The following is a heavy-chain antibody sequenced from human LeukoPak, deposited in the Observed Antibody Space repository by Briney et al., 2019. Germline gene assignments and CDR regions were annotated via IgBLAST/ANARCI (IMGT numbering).Heavy chain of an antibody. CDR2: IYYTGST. D-gene: IGHD3-10*01. CDR3: AREANYYGSGSYFEGTFDY. Sequence: PSETLSLTCTVSGGSISSYYWSWIRQPPGKGLEWIGYIYYTGSTNYNPSLKSRVTILADTSKNEFSLRLTSVTAADTAVYYCAREANYYGSGSYFEGTFDYWGQGSLVTVSS. V-gene: IGHV4-59*01. J-gene: IGHJ4*02. CDR1: GGSISSYY.